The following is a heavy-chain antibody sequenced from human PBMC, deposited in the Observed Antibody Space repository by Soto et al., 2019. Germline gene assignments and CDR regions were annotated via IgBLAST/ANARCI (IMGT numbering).Heavy chain of an antibody. D-gene: IGHD6-19*01. Sequence: PGGSLRLSCAASGFTFSFYTMNWVRQTPGKGLEWLAYISRGASSIYYADSVKGQFTVSRDNANNSLSLQLNSLGREDTVVYYCVREGGDLRGSGVFDYWGQGTLVTVSS. CDR1: GFTFSFYT. CDR2: ISRGASSI. CDR3: VREGGDLRGSGVFDY. V-gene: IGHV3-48*01. J-gene: IGHJ4*02.